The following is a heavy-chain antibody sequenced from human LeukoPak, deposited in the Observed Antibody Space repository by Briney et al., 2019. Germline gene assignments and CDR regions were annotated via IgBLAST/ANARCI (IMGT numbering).Heavy chain of an antibody. J-gene: IGHJ4*02. Sequence: GGSLRLSCAASGFTFSNAWMSWVRQAPGKGLEWVGRIKSKTDGGTTDYAAPVKGRFTISRDDSKNTLYLQMNSLKTEDTAVYYCTTGDYDILTGWYYFDYWGQGTLVTVSS. CDR1: GFTFSNAW. CDR2: IKSKTDGGTT. V-gene: IGHV3-15*01. CDR3: TTGDYDILTGWYYFDY. D-gene: IGHD3-9*01.